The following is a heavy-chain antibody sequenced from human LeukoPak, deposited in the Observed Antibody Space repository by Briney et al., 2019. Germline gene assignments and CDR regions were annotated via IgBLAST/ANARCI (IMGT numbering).Heavy chain of an antibody. CDR3: ASPSTLYAFDI. D-gene: IGHD2-2*02. J-gene: IGHJ3*02. CDR1: GGSISSGDYY. Sequence: SRTLSLTCTVSGGSISSGDYYWSWIRQPPGKGLEWIGYIYYSGSTYYNPSLKSRVTISVDTSKNQFSLKLSSVTAADAAVYYCASPSTLYAFDIWGQGTMVTVSS. V-gene: IGHV4-30-4*08. CDR2: IYYSGST.